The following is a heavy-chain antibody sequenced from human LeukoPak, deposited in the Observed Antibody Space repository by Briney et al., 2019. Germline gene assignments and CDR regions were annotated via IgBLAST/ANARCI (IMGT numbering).Heavy chain of an antibody. CDR2: INHGGST. J-gene: IGHJ3*02. V-gene: IGHV4-34*01. CDR3: ARVRTTVTTRGAFDI. CDR1: GGSFSGYY. D-gene: IGHD4-17*01. Sequence: SETLSLTCAVYGGSFSGYYWSWIRQPPGKGLEWIGEINHGGSTNYNPSLKSRVTISVDTSKNQFSLKLSSVTAADTAVYYCARVRTTVTTRGAFDIWGQGTMVTVSS.